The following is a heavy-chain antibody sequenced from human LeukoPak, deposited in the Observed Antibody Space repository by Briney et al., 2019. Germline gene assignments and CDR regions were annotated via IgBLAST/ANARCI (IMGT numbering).Heavy chain of an antibody. CDR2: ISGSGGNT. Sequence: GGSLRLSCAASGLTFSSYAMSWVRQAPGKGLEWVSGISGSGGNTYYADSVKGRFTISRDNSKNTLYLQMNSLRAEDTAVYYCAKHDRSSGWSVYYFDYWAREPWSPSPQ. V-gene: IGHV3-23*01. D-gene: IGHD6-19*01. CDR1: GLTFSSYA. CDR3: AKHDRSSGWSVYYFDY. J-gene: IGHJ4*02.